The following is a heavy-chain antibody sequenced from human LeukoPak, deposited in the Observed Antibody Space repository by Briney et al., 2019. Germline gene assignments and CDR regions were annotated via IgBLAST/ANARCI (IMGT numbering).Heavy chain of an antibody. D-gene: IGHD3-3*01. CDR2: IKQDGSKK. CDR1: GFTFSNYW. V-gene: IGHV3-7*01. CDR3: ARGSRFGVVERDAFDI. Sequence: GGSLRLSCAASGFTFSNYWMSWVRQAPGKGLEWVANIKQDGSKKNYVDSVKGRFSISRDNDKKSMYLQMNSLRAGDTAVYYCARGSRFGVVERDAFDIWGQGTMVTVSS. J-gene: IGHJ3*02.